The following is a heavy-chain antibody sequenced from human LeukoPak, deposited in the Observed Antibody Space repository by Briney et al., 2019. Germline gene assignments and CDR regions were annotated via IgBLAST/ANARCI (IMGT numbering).Heavy chain of an antibody. D-gene: IGHD2-15*01. V-gene: IGHV1-24*01. Sequence: ASVKVSCKVSGYTLTELSMHWVRQAPGKGLEWMGGFDPEDGETIYAQKFQGRVTMTEDTSTDTAYMELSSLRSEDTAVYYCATEVEDRDWFDPWGQGTLATVSS. J-gene: IGHJ5*02. CDR1: GYTLTELS. CDR3: ATEVEDRDWFDP. CDR2: FDPEDGET.